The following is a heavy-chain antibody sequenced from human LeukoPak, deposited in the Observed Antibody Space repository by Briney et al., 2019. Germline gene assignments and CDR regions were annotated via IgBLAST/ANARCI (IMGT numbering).Heavy chain of an antibody. J-gene: IGHJ4*02. CDR2: IGGGGDA. CDR1: GFTFSTFA. V-gene: IGHV3-23*01. CDR3: SRGAGGGPDDY. D-gene: IGHD4-23*01. Sequence: PGGSLRLSCAGPGFTFSTFAMRWVRQAPGEGLDWVSSIGGGGDAHYADSAKGRFTISRDNAQNTLSLQINNPRSEDTAIYYCSRGAGGGPDDYWGQGILVTVSS.